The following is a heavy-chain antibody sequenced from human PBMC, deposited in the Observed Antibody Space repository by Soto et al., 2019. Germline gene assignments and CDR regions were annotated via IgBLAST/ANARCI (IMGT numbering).Heavy chain of an antibody. J-gene: IGHJ6*02. V-gene: IGHV1-69*13. CDR1: GGTFSSYA. CDR2: IIPIFGTA. Sequence: SVKVSCKASGGTFSSYAISWVRQAPGQGLEWMGGIIPIFGTANYAQKFQGRVTITAGESTSTAYMELSSLRSEDTAVYYCARALRGRWLQLNYYYGMDVWGQGTTVTVSS. CDR3: ARALRGRWLQLNYYYGMDV. D-gene: IGHD5-12*01.